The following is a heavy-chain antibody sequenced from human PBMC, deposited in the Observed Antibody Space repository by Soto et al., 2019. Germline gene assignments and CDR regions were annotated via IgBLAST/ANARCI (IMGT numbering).Heavy chain of an antibody. CDR2: IWSDGTNK. V-gene: IGHV3-33*01. CDR3: ARASSSYYYYGMDV. D-gene: IGHD6-6*01. CDR1: GFTFSTYG. Sequence: PGGSLRLSCAASGFTFSTYGMHWVRQAPGKGLEWVALIWSDGTNKYYADSVKGRFTISRDNSKKTLYLQMNSLRAEDTAVYYCARASSSYYYYGMDVWGQGTTVTVSS. J-gene: IGHJ6*02.